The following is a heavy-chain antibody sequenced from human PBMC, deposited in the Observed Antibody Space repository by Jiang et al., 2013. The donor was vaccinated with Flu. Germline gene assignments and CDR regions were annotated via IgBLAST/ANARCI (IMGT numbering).Heavy chain of an antibody. V-gene: IGHV4-31*03. CDR2: IYFSGST. D-gene: IGHD4-23*01. CDR1: GGSISSGGYY. J-gene: IGHJ4*02. CDR3: ARGRIPTVITPSTEYYFDY. Sequence: KPSQTLSLTCTVSGGSISSGGYYWSWIRRHPGKGLEWIGYIYFSGSTYYNPSLKSRVTISVDTSKNQFSLKLSSVTAADTAVYYCARGRIPTVITPSTEYYFDYWGQGTLVTVSS.